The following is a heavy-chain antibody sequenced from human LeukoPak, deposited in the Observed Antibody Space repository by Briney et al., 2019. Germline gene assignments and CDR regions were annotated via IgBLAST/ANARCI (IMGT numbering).Heavy chain of an antibody. CDR1: GFTFSSYS. V-gene: IGHV3-48*02. CDR2: ISSSSSTI. CDR3: ARGRHCSRTSCYIDAFDI. J-gene: IGHJ3*02. D-gene: IGHD2-2*02. Sequence: PGGSLRLSCAASGFTFSSYSMNWVRQAPGKGLEWVSYISSSSSTIYYADSVKGRFTISRDNAKNSLYLQMNSLRDEDTAVYYCARGRHCSRTSCYIDAFDIWGQGTMVTVSS.